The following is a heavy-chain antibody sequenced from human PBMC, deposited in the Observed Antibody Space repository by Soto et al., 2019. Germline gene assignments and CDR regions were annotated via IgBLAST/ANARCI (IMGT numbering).Heavy chain of an antibody. D-gene: IGHD5-18*01. CDR2: ISGSGGST. Sequence: GGSLRLSFAASGFTFSSYAMSWVRPAPGKGLEWVSAISGSGGSTYYADSVKGRFTISRDNSKNTLYLQMNSLRAEDTAVYYCAKSAYSYGYPYYFDYWGQGTLVTVSS. CDR3: AKSAYSYGYPYYFDY. J-gene: IGHJ4*02. V-gene: IGHV3-23*01. CDR1: GFTFSSYA.